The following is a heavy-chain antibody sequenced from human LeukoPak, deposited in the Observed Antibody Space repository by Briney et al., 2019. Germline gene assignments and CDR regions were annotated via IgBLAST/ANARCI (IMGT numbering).Heavy chain of an antibody. J-gene: IGHJ4*02. CDR2: IRSKANSYAT. D-gene: IGHD2-2*01. CDR1: GFTFSGSA. V-gene: IGHV3-73*01. Sequence: GGSLRLSCAAFGFTFSGSAMHWVRQASGKGLEWVGRIRSKANSYATAYAASVKGRFTISRDDSKNTAYLQMNSLKTEDTAVYYCTRTKGYCSSTSCYQIDYWGQGTLVTVSS. CDR3: TRTKGYCSSTSCYQIDY.